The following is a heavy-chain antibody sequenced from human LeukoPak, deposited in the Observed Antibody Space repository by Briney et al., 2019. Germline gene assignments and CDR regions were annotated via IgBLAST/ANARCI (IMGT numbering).Heavy chain of an antibody. J-gene: IGHJ4*02. D-gene: IGHD3/OR15-3a*01. V-gene: IGHV1-24*01. CDR3: ATRVSDFWTGFDF. CDR1: GNTLRELP. CDR2: FVPEYAEI. Sequence: GASVKVSCKLSGNTLRELPIQWVRQAGGKGLGWMAGFVPEYAEIVYAQKFQGRVTMTEDTSTNTAYMELTSLTSDDTALYYCATRVSDFWTGFDFWGQGTQVTVSS.